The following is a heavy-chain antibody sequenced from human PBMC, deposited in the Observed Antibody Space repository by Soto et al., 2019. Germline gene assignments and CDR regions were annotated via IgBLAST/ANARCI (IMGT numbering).Heavy chain of an antibody. J-gene: IGHJ4*02. Sequence: GGSLRLSCAASGFTFSSHAMGWLRQAPGAGPEWVAFVDGSGGDTSYADSVKGRFTISRDNSDNSLFLHMNSLRAEDTGRYFCAKEIFAAAYAETSDFELWGQGTLVTVSS. V-gene: IGHV3-23*01. D-gene: IGHD2-8*01. CDR3: AKEIFAAAYAETSDFEL. CDR2: VDGSGGDT. CDR1: GFTFSSHA.